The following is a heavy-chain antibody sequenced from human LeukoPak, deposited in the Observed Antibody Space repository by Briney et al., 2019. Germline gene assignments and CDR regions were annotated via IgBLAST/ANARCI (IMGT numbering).Heavy chain of an antibody. V-gene: IGHV1-2*04. Sequence: GASVKVSCKASGYTFTGYYMHWVRQAPGQGLERMGWINPNSGGTNYAQKFQGWVTMTRATSISTAYMELSRLRSDDTAVCYCARGGCSSTSCYSGSYYYYYYGMDVWGKGTTVTVSS. CDR2: INPNSGGT. J-gene: IGHJ6*04. CDR3: ARGGCSSTSCYSGSYYYYYYGMDV. CDR1: GYTFTGYY. D-gene: IGHD2-2*01.